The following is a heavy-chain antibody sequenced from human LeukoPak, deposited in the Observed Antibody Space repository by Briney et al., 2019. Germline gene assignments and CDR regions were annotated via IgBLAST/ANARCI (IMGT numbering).Heavy chain of an antibody. CDR2: IIPIFGTA. CDR1: GGTFSSYA. CDR3: ARGTLGRGYYYDFDY. J-gene: IGHJ4*02. V-gene: IGHV1-69*06. D-gene: IGHD3-22*01. Sequence: SVKVSCKASGGTFSSYAISWVRQAPGQGLEWMGGIIPIFGTANYAQKFQGRVTITADKSTSTAYMELSSLRSEDTAVYYCARGTLGRGYYYDFDYWGQGTLVTVSS.